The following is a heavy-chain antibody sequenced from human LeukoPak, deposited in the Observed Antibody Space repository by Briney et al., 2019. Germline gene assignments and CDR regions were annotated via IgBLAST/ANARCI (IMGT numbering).Heavy chain of an antibody. V-gene: IGHV4-59*01. CDR2: IYYSGST. J-gene: IGHJ4*02. D-gene: IGHD2-2*01. CDR3: ARDRTGGSRPGITHFDY. CDR1: GGSISRYY. Sequence: SETLSLTCTVSGGSISRYYWSWIRQPPGKGLEWIGYIYYSGSTNYNPSLKSRVIISVDTSKNQFSLKLSSVTAADTAVYYCARDRTGGSRPGITHFDYWGQGTLVTVSS.